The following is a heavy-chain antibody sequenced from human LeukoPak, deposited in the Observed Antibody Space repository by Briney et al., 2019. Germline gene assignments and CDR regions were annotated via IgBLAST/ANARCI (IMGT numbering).Heavy chain of an antibody. J-gene: IGHJ4*02. CDR1: GFTFSSYA. Sequence: GGSLRLSCAASGFTFSSYAMSWVRPAPGKGLEWVSAISGSGYSTYYADSVKGRFTISRDNSKNTLYLQMNSLRAEDTAVYYCAKARNQFFDYWGQGTLVTVSS. V-gene: IGHV3-23*01. CDR2: ISGSGYST. D-gene: IGHD5-24*01. CDR3: AKARNQFFDY.